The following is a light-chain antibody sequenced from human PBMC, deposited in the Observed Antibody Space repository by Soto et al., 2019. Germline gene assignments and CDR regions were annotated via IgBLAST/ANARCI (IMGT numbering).Light chain of an antibody. CDR2: GAS. CDR1: QSVSSN. CDR3: QQSNNWPYT. J-gene: IGKJ2*01. V-gene: IGKV3-15*01. Sequence: EIVMTQSPATLSVSPGERATLSCRASQSVSSNLAWYQQKPGQAPRLLIYGASTRATGIPARFSGSGSGTEFTLTISILQSEDFAVYYCQQSNNWPYTFGQGNKLEIK.